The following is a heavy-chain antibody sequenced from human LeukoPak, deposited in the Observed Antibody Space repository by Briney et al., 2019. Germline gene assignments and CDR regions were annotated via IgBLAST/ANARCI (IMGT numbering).Heavy chain of an antibody. CDR1: GYNFTTYW. D-gene: IGHD5/OR15-5a*01. CDR2: IYPGDSDT. CDR3: ARGAFSVGHGY. J-gene: IGHJ4*02. V-gene: IGHV5-51*01. Sequence: KYGESLKISCKGSGYNFTTYWIGWVRQMPGKGLEWMGIIYPGDSDTRYSPSFQGQVTISADKSISTAYLQWSSLKVSDTAMYYCARGAFSVGHGYWGQGTLVTVSS.